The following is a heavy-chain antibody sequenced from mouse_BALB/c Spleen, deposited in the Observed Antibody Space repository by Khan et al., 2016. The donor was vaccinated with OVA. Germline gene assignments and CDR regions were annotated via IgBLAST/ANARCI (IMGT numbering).Heavy chain of an antibody. J-gene: IGHJ2*01. CDR2: ISYSGST. V-gene: IGHV3-2*02. CDR3: ARTARIKY. D-gene: IGHD1-2*01. CDR1: AYSITIGYG. Sequence: EVQLQESGPGLVKPSQSLSITCTVTAYSITIGYGWNWIRQFPGNKLDCMGYISYSGSTNYNPSLKSRIHITRDTSKNQFFLQLNSVTTEDTATYYCARTARIKYWGQGTTLTVSS.